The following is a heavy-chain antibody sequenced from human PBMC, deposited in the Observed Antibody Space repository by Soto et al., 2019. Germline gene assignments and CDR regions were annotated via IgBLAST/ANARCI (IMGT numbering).Heavy chain of an antibody. D-gene: IGHD5-12*01. CDR2: IIPILGIA. Sequence: GASVKVSCKASGGTFSSHTISWVRQAPGQGLEWMGRIIPILGIANYAQKFQGRVTITADKSTSTAYMELSSLRSEDTAVYYCASGAPGATIYFAYWGQGTLVTVSS. CDR1: GGTFSSHT. V-gene: IGHV1-69*02. J-gene: IGHJ4*02. CDR3: ASGAPGATIYFAY.